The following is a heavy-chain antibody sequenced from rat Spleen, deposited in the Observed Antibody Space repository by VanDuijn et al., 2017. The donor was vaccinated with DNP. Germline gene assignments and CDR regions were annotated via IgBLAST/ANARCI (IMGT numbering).Heavy chain of an antibody. CDR2: IGSPAYAP. V-gene: IGHV5-22*01. CDR3: VRWNSGHFDY. Sequence: EVQLVESGGGLVQPGRSLKLSCAASGFTFSAYYMAWVRQAPAKGLEWVAYIGSPAYAPYYTDSVKGRFAISRDNAKSTLYLQMNSLSCDDMATYYCVRWNSGHFDYWGQAVMVTVSS. CDR1: GFTFSAYY. D-gene: IGHD4-3*01. J-gene: IGHJ2*01.